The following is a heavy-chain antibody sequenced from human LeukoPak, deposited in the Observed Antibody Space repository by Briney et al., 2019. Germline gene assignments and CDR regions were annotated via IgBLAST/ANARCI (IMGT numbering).Heavy chain of an antibody. CDR1: GGTFSSYA. V-gene: IGHV1-18*01. Sequence: ASVKVSCKASGGTFSSYAISWVRQAPGQGLEWMGWISAYNGNTNYAQKLQGRVTMTTDTSTSTAYMELRSLRSDDTAVYYCARGSYDSSDFEYFHHWGQGTLVTVSS. J-gene: IGHJ1*01. CDR3: ARGSYDSSDFEYFHH. D-gene: IGHD3-22*01. CDR2: ISAYNGNT.